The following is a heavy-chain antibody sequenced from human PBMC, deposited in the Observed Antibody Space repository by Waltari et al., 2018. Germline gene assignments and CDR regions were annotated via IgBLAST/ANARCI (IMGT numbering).Heavy chain of an antibody. CDR1: GGTFSSYA. J-gene: IGHJ4*02. V-gene: IGHV1-69*04. Sequence: QVQLVQSGAEVKKPGYSVKVSCQASGGTFSSYAISWVRQAPGQGLEWMGGIIPILGIANYAQKFQGRVTITADESTSTAYMELSSLRSEDTVVYYCARGPGDYGAYFDYWGQGTLVTVSS. D-gene: IGHD4-17*01. CDR2: IIPILGIA. CDR3: ARGPGDYGAYFDY.